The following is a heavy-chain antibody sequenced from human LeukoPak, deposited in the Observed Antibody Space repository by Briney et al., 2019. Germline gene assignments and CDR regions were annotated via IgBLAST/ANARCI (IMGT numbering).Heavy chain of an antibody. CDR1: GFTFSSYA. CDR2: ISGSGGST. J-gene: IGHJ4*02. Sequence: GGSLRLSCAASGFTFSSYAMSWVRQAPGKGLEWVSAISGSGGSTYYADSVKGRFTISRDNSKNTLYLQMNSLRAEDTAVYYCAKLPSLGYCSSTSCPTLRFDYWGQGTLVTVSS. CDR3: AKLPSLGYCSSTSCPTLRFDY. V-gene: IGHV3-23*01. D-gene: IGHD2-2*01.